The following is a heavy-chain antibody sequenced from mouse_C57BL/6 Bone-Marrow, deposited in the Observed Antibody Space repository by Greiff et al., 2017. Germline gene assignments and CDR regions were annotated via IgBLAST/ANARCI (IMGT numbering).Heavy chain of an antibody. CDR3: TGDYYGSLVRFDY. CDR2: IDPETGGT. D-gene: IGHD1-1*01. CDR1: GYTFTDYE. V-gene: IGHV1-15*01. J-gene: IGHJ2*01. Sequence: QVQLQQSGAELVRPGASVTLSCKASGYTFTDYEMHWVKQTPVHGLEWIGAIDPETGGTAYNQKFKGKAILTADQSSSTAYLELRSLTSEDYAVYYCTGDYYGSLVRFDYRGQGTTLTVSS.